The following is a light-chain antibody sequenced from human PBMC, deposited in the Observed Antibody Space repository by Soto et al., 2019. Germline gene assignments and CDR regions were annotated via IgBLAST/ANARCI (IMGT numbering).Light chain of an antibody. CDR1: HSVSRTY. J-gene: IGKJ5*01. Sequence: LTHWPSAVSWSPGDLASLSCRAIHSVSRTYLAWYQQKPGQAPRLLIYGTSDRATGTPDRFSGSGSGTDFTLTISRLEPEDFAVYYCQQYGNSPPETFGQGTRLEIK. CDR2: GTS. V-gene: IGKV3-20*01. CDR3: QQYGNSPPET.